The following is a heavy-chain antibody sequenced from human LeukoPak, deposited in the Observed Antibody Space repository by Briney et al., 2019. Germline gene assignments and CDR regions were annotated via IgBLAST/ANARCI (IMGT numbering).Heavy chain of an antibody. CDR1: GFTVSSNY. Sequence: GGSLRLSCAASGFTVSSNYMSWVRQAPGKGLEWVSVIYSGGSTYYAGSVKGQFTISRDNSKNTLYLQMNSLRAEDTAVYYCARDFYYDSSGYGYWGQGTLVTVSS. V-gene: IGHV3-53*01. CDR3: ARDFYYDSSGYGY. D-gene: IGHD3-22*01. J-gene: IGHJ4*02. CDR2: IYSGGST.